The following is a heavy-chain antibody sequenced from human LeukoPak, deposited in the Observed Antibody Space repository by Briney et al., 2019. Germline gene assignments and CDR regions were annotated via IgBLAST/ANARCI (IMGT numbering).Heavy chain of an antibody. CDR1: GFTFSHYG. Sequence: GGSLRLSCAASGFTFSHYGMHWVRQAPGKGLEWVASIRYDGISRYYGDAGKGRFTISRDNSKNTLYLQMNSLRTEDTAVYYCAKLNTTVAFDYWGQGTLVTVSS. V-gene: IGHV3-30*02. D-gene: IGHD4-23*01. CDR3: AKLNTTVAFDY. J-gene: IGHJ4*02. CDR2: IRYDGISR.